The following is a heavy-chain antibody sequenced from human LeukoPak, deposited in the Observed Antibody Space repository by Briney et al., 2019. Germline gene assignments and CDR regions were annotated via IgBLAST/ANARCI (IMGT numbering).Heavy chain of an antibody. CDR1: GYTFTGYY. Sequence: GASVKVSCKASGYTFTGYYMHWVRQAPGQGLEWMGRINPNSGGTNYAQKFQGRVTMTRDTSISTAYMELSRLRSDDTAVYYCARGRYSSGYYFGLSRSKFDYWGQGTLVTVSS. CDR2: INPNSGGT. D-gene: IGHD3-22*01. CDR3: ARGRYSSGYYFGLSRSKFDY. V-gene: IGHV1-2*06. J-gene: IGHJ4*02.